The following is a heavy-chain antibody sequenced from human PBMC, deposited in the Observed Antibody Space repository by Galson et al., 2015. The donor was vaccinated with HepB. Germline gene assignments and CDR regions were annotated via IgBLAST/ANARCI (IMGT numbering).Heavy chain of an antibody. CDR3: ASPRPPLGYCSGGSCYAPHYYYYYGIDV. CDR1: GGTFSSYA. J-gene: IGHJ6*02. D-gene: IGHD2-15*01. CDR2: IIPILGIA. Sequence: CKASGGTFSSYAISWVRQAPGQGLEWMGRIIPILGIANYAQKFQGRVTITADKSTSTAYMELSSLRSEDTAVYYCASPRPPLGYCSGGSCYAPHYYYYYGIDVWGQGTTVTVSS. V-gene: IGHV1-69*04.